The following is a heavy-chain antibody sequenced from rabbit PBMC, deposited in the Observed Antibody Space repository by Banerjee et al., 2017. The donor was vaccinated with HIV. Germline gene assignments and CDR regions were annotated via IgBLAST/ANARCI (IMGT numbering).Heavy chain of an antibody. J-gene: IGHJ6*01. CDR3: ARDLAGIIGWNFGL. V-gene: IGHV1S45*01. Sequence: QEQLVESGGGLVQPEGSLTLTCTASGLDFSSSYWICWVRQAPGKGLEWIACIYAGSSGSTQYANWAKGRFTISKISSTTVTLQMTSLTAADTATYFCARDLAGIIGWNFGLWGPGTLVTVS. CDR2: IYAGSSGST. D-gene: IGHD4-1*01. CDR1: GLDFSSSYW.